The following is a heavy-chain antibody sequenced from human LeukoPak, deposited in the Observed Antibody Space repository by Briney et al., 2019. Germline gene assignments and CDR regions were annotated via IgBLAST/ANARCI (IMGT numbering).Heavy chain of an antibody. CDR1: GGSISSSSYY. CDR2: IYYSGST. V-gene: IGHV4-39*01. D-gene: IGHD3-22*01. Sequence: SQTLSLTCTVSGGSISSSSYYWGWIRQPPGKGLEWIGSIYYSGSTYYNPSLKSRVTISVDTSKNQFSLKLSSVTAADTAVYYCARQAYYYDSSGYLLWGQGTLVTVSS. CDR3: ARQAYYYDSSGYLL. J-gene: IGHJ4*02.